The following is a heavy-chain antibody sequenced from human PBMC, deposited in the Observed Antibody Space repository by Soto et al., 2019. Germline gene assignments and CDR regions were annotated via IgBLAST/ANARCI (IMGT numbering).Heavy chain of an antibody. V-gene: IGHV4-4*02. CDR3: ARNGGFSLDH. CDR1: SGSISRGNW. D-gene: IGHD3-16*01. CDR2: VYHSGST. Sequence: SETLSLTCAVSSGSISRGNWWSWVRQPPGKGLEWIGEVYHSGSTTYNPSLGSRVTMSVDNSKNQFSLKLNSVTAADTAVYYCARNGGFSLDHWGQGALVTVSS. J-gene: IGHJ4*02.